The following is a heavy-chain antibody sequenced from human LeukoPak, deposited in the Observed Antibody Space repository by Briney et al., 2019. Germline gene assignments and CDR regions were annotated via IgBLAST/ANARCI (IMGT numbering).Heavy chain of an antibody. V-gene: IGHV1-46*01. J-gene: IGHJ4*02. CDR3: ARDRGSTVTISGGWFDY. CDR1: GYTFTSYD. D-gene: IGHD4-17*01. Sequence: ASVKVSCKASGYTFTSYDINWVRQATGQGLEWMGIINPSGGSTSYAQKFQGRVTMTRDTSTSTVYMELSSLRSEDTAVYYCARDRGSTVTISGGWFDYWGQGTLVTVSS. CDR2: INPSGGST.